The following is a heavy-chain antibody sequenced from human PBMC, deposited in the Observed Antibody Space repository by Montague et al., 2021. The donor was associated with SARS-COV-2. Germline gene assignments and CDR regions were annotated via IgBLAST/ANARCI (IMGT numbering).Heavy chain of an antibody. D-gene: IGHD3-3*01. CDR2: IFYTGST. Sequence: SETLSLTCSVSGGSTSNYYWTWIRQSPGKGLQWIGYIFYTGSTKFNPSLKSRVSMSLDTSKNHFSLRLSSVAAADTAVYYCARGPFLRFLELPMGFKKPGWFDPWGQGTLVTVSS. CDR1: GGSTSNYY. J-gene: IGHJ5*02. V-gene: IGHV4-59*12. CDR3: ARGPFLRFLELPMGFKKPGWFDP.